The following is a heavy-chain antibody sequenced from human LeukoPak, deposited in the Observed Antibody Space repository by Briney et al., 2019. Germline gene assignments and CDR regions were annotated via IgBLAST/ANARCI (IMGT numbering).Heavy chain of an antibody. Sequence: TPSETLSLTCAVYGGSFSGYYWSWIRQPPGKGLEWIGEINHSGSTNYNPSLKSRVTISVDTSKNQFSLKLSSVTAADTAVYYCARAPQWCGGDCYSDYFDYWGQGTLVTVSS. J-gene: IGHJ4*02. CDR3: ARAPQWCGGDCYSDYFDY. CDR2: INHSGST. CDR1: GGSFSGYY. V-gene: IGHV4-34*01. D-gene: IGHD2-21*02.